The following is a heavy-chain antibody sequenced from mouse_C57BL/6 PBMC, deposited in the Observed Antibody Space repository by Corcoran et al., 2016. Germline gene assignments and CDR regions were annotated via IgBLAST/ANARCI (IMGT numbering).Heavy chain of an antibody. CDR3: ATAYYSNYNWCAY. CDR2: INPYNGGT. J-gene: IGHJ3*01. V-gene: IGHV1-19*01. Sequence: EVQLQQSGPVLVKPGASVKMSCKASGYTFTDYSMNWVKQSHGKSLEWIGVINPYNGGTSYNQKFKGKAALTVDKSSSTAYMELTSLTAEDSAVYYCATAYYSNYNWCAYGGQGTLVTVSA. CDR1: GYTFTDYS. D-gene: IGHD2-5*01.